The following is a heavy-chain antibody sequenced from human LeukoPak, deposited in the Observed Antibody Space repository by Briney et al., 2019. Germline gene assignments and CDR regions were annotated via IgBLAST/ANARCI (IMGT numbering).Heavy chain of an antibody. D-gene: IGHD4-23*01. J-gene: IGHJ4*02. V-gene: IGHV3-49*03. CDR3: TRGDTVVGAKYYFDN. CDR2: VRSKTYGGTS. Sequence: PGGSLRLSCATSGFTFGAYALSRSRQAPGKGLEWVGLVRSKTYGGTSEYAASVKGRFTISRDDSKNIAYLQMNDLKTDDTAVYYCTRGDTVVGAKYYFDNWGQGTLVTVSS. CDR1: GFTFGAYA.